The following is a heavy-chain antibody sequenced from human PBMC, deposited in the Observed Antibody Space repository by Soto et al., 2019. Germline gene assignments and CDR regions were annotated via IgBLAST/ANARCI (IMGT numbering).Heavy chain of an antibody. CDR1: EFTFDDYA. Sequence: AGGPLRLSCVASEFTFDDYAMHWVRQAPGKGLQWVSGMSWNSGSIGYAESVEGRFTISRDNAKNSLYLQMNSLRAEDTALYYCAKGRRSDYYYGMDVWGQGTTVTVSS. V-gene: IGHV3-9*01. CDR2: MSWNSGSI. D-gene: IGHD2-15*01. J-gene: IGHJ6*02. CDR3: AKGRRSDYYYGMDV.